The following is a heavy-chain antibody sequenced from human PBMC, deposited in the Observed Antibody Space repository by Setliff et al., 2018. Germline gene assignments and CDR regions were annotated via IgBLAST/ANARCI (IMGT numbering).Heavy chain of an antibody. CDR1: GYTLTTYF. J-gene: IGHJ4*02. Sequence: ASVKVSCKASGYTLTTYFMNWVRQAPGQGLEWMGYINTRTGNPMYAQGFTGRFVFSLDPSVSTAYLQISSLKAEDTALYYCATGSLVAAGTGHWGQGTLVTVYS. CDR2: INTRTGNP. V-gene: IGHV7-4-1*02. CDR3: ATGSLVAAGTGH. D-gene: IGHD6-13*01.